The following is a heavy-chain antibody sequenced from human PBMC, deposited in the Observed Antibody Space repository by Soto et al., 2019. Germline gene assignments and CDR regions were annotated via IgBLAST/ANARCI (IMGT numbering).Heavy chain of an antibody. CDR1: GGSFSSYY. J-gene: IGHJ5*02. V-gene: IGHV4-34*01. D-gene: IGHD4-17*01. CDR2: INHGGST. Sequence: SETLSLTCAVYGGSFSSYYWSWIRQPPGKGLEWIGEINHGGSTNYNPSLKSRVTISVDTSKNQFSLKLSSVTAADTAVYFCARGVKYGAYSRWFDPWGQGTLVTVSS. CDR3: ARGVKYGAYSRWFDP.